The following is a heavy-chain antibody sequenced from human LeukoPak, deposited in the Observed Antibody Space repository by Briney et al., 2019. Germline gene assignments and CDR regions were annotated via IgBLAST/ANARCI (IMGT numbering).Heavy chain of an antibody. D-gene: IGHD3-9*01. Sequence: GGSLRLSCAASGFTFSSYSMNWVRQAPGKGLEWVSYISTISSTVYYADSLKGRFTISRDNAKNSLYLQMNSLRAEDTAVYYCARDSTRTYYDILTGYYPTFSGFAEDYWGQGTLVTVSS. CDR1: GFTFSSYS. J-gene: IGHJ4*02. CDR3: ARDSTRTYYDILTGYYPTFSGFAEDY. CDR2: ISTISSTV. V-gene: IGHV3-48*01.